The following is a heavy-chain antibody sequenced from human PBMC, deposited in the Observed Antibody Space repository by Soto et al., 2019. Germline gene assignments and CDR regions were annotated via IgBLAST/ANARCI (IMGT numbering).Heavy chain of an antibody. CDR2: IYPGDYDT. CDR1: GYRFTDYW. V-gene: IGHV5-51*01. J-gene: IGHJ6*02. D-gene: IGHD3-3*01. Sequence: PGESLKISCKGSGYRFTDYWIAWVRQMPGKGLECMGIIYPGDYDTKYSPAFRGQVTISVDKSISTAYLRWSSLRASDTARYYSARIDGFLTIFGVIKDNYYYYGMDVWGQGTTVTVSS. CDR3: ARIDGFLTIFGVIKDNYYYYGMDV.